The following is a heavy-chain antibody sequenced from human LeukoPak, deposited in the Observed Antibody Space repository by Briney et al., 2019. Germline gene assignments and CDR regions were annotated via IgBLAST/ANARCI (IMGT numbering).Heavy chain of an antibody. D-gene: IGHD2-2*01. J-gene: IGHJ4*02. V-gene: IGHV3-7*01. Sequence: GGPLRLSCAASGFTFSSYWMSWVRQAPGKGLEWVANIKQDGSEKYYVDSVKGRFTISRDNAKNSLYLQMNSLRAEDTAVYYCARDLRDYCSSTSCLLHFDYWGQGTLVTVSS. CDR1: GFTFSSYW. CDR2: IKQDGSEK. CDR3: ARDLRDYCSSTSCLLHFDY.